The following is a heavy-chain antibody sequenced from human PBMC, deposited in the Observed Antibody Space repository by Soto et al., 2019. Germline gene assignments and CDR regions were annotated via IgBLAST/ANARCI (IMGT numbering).Heavy chain of an antibody. Sequence: EFLNTSRQASVYLFSIYPHSWVRQLPGKGLDWVGNLDPSDSRTMYRPSSRAPITIAVDKSINTAYLGWGRLKASDTAMYYCARQDSYGDFDVWGQGTQVTVSS. CDR1: VYLFSIYP. CDR2: LDPSDSRT. D-gene: IGHD3-10*01. J-gene: IGHJ4*02. V-gene: IGHV5-10-1*01. CDR3: ARQDSYGDFDV.